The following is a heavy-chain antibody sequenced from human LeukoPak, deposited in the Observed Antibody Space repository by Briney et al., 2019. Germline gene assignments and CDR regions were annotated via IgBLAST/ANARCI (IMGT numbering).Heavy chain of an antibody. V-gene: IGHV3-48*01. CDR2: ISASGSNI. J-gene: IGHJ4*02. CDR1: GFPLSSYS. Sequence: GGSLRLSCTVSGFPLSSYSMNWFRQAPGKGLEWVAYISASGSNIYYVDSVMGRFTVSRDNPKSSLFLQMNSPRAEGTAVYYCARVKGTYFDYWGQGALVTVSS. CDR3: ARVKGTYFDY. D-gene: IGHD1-1*01.